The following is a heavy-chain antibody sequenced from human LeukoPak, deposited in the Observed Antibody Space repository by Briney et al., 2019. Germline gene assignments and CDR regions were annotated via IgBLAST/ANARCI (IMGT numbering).Heavy chain of an antibody. CDR3: SRNGLVDFDY. CDR2: IRRRAYGGAA. V-gene: IGHV3-49*04. CDR1: GFALDDFA. Sequence: PGGSLRLSCTTSGFALDDFAMRWVRQPAGKGLEWVGFIRRRAYGGAAEYAASVKGRFIISRDDSKGIAYLQMNSLKTEDTAVYYCSRNGLVDFDYWGQGSRVIVSP. J-gene: IGHJ4*02.